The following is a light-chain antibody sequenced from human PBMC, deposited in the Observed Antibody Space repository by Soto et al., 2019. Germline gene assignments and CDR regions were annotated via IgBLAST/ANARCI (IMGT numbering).Light chain of an antibody. CDR1: SSDVGSYNY. CDR3: SSYTTTNTVV. CDR2: EVA. J-gene: IGLJ2*01. V-gene: IGLV2-14*01. Sequence: QSALTQPASVSGSPGQSITISCTGTSSDVGSYNYVSWYQHHPGKAPKVIIYEVANRPSEISNRFSGSKSGNTAYLTISGLQAEDEADYYCSSYTTTNTVVFAGGTKLIVL.